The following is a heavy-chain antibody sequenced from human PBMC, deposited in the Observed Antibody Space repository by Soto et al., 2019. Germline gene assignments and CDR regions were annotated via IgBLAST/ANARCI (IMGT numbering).Heavy chain of an antibody. CDR1: GFPFSRYS. J-gene: IGHJ6*02. V-gene: IGHV5-51*01. CDR2: IYPSDSDI. Sequence: GSLRLSCEASGFPFSRYSLNWVRQMPGKGLEWMGAIYPSDSDIRYSPSFQGQVTISVDKSISTAYLQWRSPKASDTAMYYCARSISYNYYYYYGLDVWGQGTTVTVSS. D-gene: IGHD2-2*01. CDR3: ARSISYNYYYYYGLDV.